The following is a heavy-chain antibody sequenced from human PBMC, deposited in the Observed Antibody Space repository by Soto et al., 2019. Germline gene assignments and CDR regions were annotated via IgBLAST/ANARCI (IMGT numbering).Heavy chain of an antibody. CDR2: ISGGNDEI. CDR1: GFSFGNYN. Sequence: EVQLVESGGGLVKPGGSQRLSCAASGFSFGNYNMNWVRQAPGKGLEWVSTISGGNDEIYYADSVGGRFTISRDNAKNSLYLQLNGLRVEDTAVYYCAIHRLGATEYWGQGTLVTVSS. J-gene: IGHJ4*02. CDR3: AIHRLGATEY. D-gene: IGHD1-26*01. V-gene: IGHV3-21*01.